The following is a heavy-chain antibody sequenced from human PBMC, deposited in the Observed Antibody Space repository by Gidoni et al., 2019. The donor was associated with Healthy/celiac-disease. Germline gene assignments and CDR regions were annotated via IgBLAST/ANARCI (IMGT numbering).Heavy chain of an antibody. D-gene: IGHD3-22*01. Sequence: QLQLQESGPGLVKPSETLSLTCTVAGGSISSSSYYWGWSRQPPGKGLEWIVSIYNRCSAYYTPSLKSRFTISVDTSKHQFSLKLSSVTAADTAVYYCARGPYYYASSSYYYDYWGQGTLVTVSS. CDR1: GGSISSSSYY. V-gene: IGHV4-39*01. CDR2: IYNRCSA. CDR3: ARGPYYYASSSYYYDY. J-gene: IGHJ4*02.